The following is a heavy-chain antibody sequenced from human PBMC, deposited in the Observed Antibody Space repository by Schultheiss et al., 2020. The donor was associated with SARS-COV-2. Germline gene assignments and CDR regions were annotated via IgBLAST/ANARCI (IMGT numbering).Heavy chain of an antibody. Sequence: GGSLRLSCAASGFTVSSNYMSWVRQAPGKGLEWVSVISGYGGGTYYTDSVKGRFTISRDNAKNSLYLQMNSLRAEDTAVYYCAREEGRYCSSTSCYEGRDYWGQGTLVTVSS. CDR2: ISGYGGGT. CDR3: AREEGRYCSSTSCYEGRDY. J-gene: IGHJ4*02. D-gene: IGHD2-2*01. CDR1: GFTVSSNY. V-gene: IGHV3-66*01.